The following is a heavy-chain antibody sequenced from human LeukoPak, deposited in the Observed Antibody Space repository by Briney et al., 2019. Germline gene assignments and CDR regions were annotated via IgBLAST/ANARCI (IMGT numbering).Heavy chain of an antibody. CDR2: INPNSGGT. D-gene: IGHD4-17*01. J-gene: IGHJ5*02. CDR1: VYTFTGYY. V-gene: IGHV1-2*02. CDR3: ARAYGDYEEWFDP. Sequence: GASVKVSCKASVYTFTGYYMHWVRQAPGQGLEWMGWINPNSGGTNYAQKFQGRVTMTRDTSISTAYMELSRLRSDDTAVYYCARAYGDYEEWFDPWGQGTLVTVYS.